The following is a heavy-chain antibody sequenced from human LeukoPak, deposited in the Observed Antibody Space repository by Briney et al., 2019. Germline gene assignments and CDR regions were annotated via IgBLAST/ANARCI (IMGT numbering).Heavy chain of an antibody. V-gene: IGHV3-23*01. D-gene: IGHD2/OR15-2a*01. J-gene: IGHJ4*02. CDR1: GFTFRSPW. Sequence: GGSLRLSCVESGFTFRSPWMAWLRQAPEKGLEWVSGISGSGSGTYYADSVKGRFTISRDNSENTLSLQMNSLRADDTAIYYCAKSCNSGNCYYNYWGQGTLVTVSS. CDR3: AKSCNSGNCYYNY. CDR2: ISGSGSGT.